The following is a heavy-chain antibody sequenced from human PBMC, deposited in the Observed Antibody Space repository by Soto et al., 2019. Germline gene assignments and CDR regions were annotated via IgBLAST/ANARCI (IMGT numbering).Heavy chain of an antibody. CDR1: GFTFSSYW. J-gene: IGHJ4*02. D-gene: IGHD2-21*02. Sequence: EVQLVESGGGLVQSGGSLRLSCAASGFTFSSYWMSWVRQAPGKGLEWVANIKQDGSEKYYVDSVKGRFTISRDNAKNSLYLQMNSLRAEDTAVYYCARDGSLAYCGGDCYSPYWGQGTLVTVSS. V-gene: IGHV3-7*01. CDR2: IKQDGSEK. CDR3: ARDGSLAYCGGDCYSPY.